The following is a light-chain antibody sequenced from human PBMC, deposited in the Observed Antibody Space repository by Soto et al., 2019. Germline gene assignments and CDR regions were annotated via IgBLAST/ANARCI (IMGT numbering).Light chain of an antibody. CDR3: QQYNNWLYT. J-gene: IGKJ2*01. CDR1: QSVSSN. Sequence: EIVMTQSPATLSVSPGERATLSCRPSQSVSSNLAWYQQKPGQAPRLLIYNASTRATGFPARFSGSGSGTEFTLTISSLQSEDFAVYYCQQYNNWLYTFGQGTKLEIK. CDR2: NAS. V-gene: IGKV3-15*01.